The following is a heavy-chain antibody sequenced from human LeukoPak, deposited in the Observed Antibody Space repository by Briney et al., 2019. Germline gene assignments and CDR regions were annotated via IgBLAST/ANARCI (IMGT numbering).Heavy chain of an antibody. Sequence: SETLSLTCTGSGGSISSYYWSWLRQPAGKGLEWISHIYSSGSTNYNASLKSRVTMSVATSKNQCSLKLRSVTAADTAVYFCARVGLYSSSWYYFDYWGQGTLVTVSS. D-gene: IGHD6-13*01. CDR2: IYSSGST. CDR1: GGSISSYY. CDR3: ARVGLYSSSWYYFDY. V-gene: IGHV4-4*07. J-gene: IGHJ4*02.